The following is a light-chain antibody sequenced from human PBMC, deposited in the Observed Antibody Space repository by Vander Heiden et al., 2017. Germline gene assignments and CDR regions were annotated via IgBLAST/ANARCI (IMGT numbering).Light chain of an antibody. CDR3: RHEDNVPRT. CDR2: DAS. V-gene: IGKV1-33*01. CDR1: QDISNY. J-gene: IGKJ2*01. Sequence: DIQMTQSPSSLSASVGDRVALPCQASQDISNYLNWYQQKPGKAPKLLIYDASKVETGGPSKYSESGSRTHFTCTISSMQPEHVATYYCRHEDNVPRTFGEGTKLELK.